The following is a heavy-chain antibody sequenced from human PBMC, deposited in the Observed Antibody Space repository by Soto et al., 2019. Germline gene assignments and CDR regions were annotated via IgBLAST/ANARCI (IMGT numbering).Heavy chain of an antibody. D-gene: IGHD2-15*01. J-gene: IGHJ4*02. V-gene: IGHV3-74*01. CDR2: INTDGSST. Sequence: LRLSCAASGFPFSSFWMHWVRQAPGKGLVWVSRINTDGSSTSYVDSVKGRFTISRDNAKNTVNLQMNSLRAEDTAVYFCARDQGAALDYWGQGSMVTVSS. CDR3: ARDQGAALDY. CDR1: GFPFSSFW.